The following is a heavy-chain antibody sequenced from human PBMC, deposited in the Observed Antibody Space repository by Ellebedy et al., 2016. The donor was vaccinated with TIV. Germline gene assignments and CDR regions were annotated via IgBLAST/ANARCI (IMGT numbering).Heavy chain of an antibody. V-gene: IGHV4-34*01. Sequence: SETLSLTCAVYGGSFTGYYYSWIRQPPGKGLEWIGEINQSGSATYNPSLKGRVAISVDMSKNQFSLRLTSVTAADTAVYYCAEGRSGWYYFDYWGQGTLDTVSS. CDR1: GGSFTGYY. CDR3: AEGRSGWYYFDY. CDR2: INQSGSA. J-gene: IGHJ4*02. D-gene: IGHD6-19*01.